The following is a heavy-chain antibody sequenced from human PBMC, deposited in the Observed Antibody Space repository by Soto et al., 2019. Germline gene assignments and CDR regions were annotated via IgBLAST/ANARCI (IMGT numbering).Heavy chain of an antibody. CDR3: ARHATRSYDY. CDR2: IYYNGNT. J-gene: IGHJ4*02. V-gene: IGHV4-59*08. CDR1: RGSISTYD. Sequence: SETLSLTSTVSRGSISTYDGSWIRHPPGKGLECIGYIYYNGNTNYNPSLKSRVTISVDTSKNQFTLNLNSVTAADTAVYYCARHATRSYDYWGQGTLVTVSS.